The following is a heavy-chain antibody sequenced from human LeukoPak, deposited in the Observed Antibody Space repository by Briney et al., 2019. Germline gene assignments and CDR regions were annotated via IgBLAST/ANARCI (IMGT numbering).Heavy chain of an antibody. CDR2: IYYSGTT. Sequence: PSETLSLTCTASGGSISSYYWSWIRQPPGKGLEWIGYIYYSGTTNYNPSLKSRVTISVDTSKNQLSLKLRSVTAADTAVYYCARTSASTGYTTYCGMDVWGQGTTVTVSS. J-gene: IGHJ6*02. D-gene: IGHD6-25*01. V-gene: IGHV4-59*08. CDR1: GGSISSYY. CDR3: ARTSASTGYTTYCGMDV.